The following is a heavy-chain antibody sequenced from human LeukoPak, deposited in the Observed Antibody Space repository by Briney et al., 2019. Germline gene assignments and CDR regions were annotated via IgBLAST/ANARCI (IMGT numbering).Heavy chain of an antibody. Sequence: GESLKISCKGSGFRFTNYWIGWLRQVPGEGLEWMGIIYPGDSDTTYNPPFRGQVTISADKSINTAYLQGSSLKASDTAMYYCARHLIAASTTDRSPFDIWGQGTMVTVSS. CDR3: ARHLIAASTTDRSPFDI. V-gene: IGHV5-51*01. J-gene: IGHJ3*02. D-gene: IGHD6-13*01. CDR2: IYPGDSDT. CDR1: GFRFTNYW.